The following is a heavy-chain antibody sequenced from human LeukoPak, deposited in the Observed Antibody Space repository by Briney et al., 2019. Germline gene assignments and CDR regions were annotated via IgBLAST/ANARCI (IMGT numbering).Heavy chain of an antibody. J-gene: IGHJ5*02. CDR2: INPDTGDT. V-gene: IGHV1-2*06. CDR3: VRLGSSHWFDP. Sequence: ASVKVSCKASGYSFTGYYMHWVRQAPGQGLEWMGRINPDTGDTKYAQMFQGRVILTTDTSMTTAYMELSSLRSDDTAVYYCVRLGSSHWFDPWGQGTLVTVSS. CDR1: GYSFTGYY. D-gene: IGHD7-27*01.